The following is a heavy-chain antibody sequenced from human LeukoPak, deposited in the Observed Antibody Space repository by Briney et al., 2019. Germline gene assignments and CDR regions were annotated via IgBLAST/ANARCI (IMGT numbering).Heavy chain of an antibody. J-gene: IGHJ4*02. D-gene: IGHD6-13*01. CDR3: ARGEPYSSSWFAPFDY. Sequence: PGGSLRLSCAASGFTFSSYSMNWVRQAPGKGLEWVSYISSSTGTMYYADSVKGRFTISRDNGKKSVYLQMNSLGAEDTAMYYCARGEPYSSSWFAPFDYWGQGTLVTVSS. V-gene: IGHV3-48*01. CDR2: ISSSTGTM. CDR1: GFTFSSYS.